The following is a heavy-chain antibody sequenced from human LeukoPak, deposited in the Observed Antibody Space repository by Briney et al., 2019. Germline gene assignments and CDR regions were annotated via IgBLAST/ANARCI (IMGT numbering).Heavy chain of an antibody. Sequence: SETLSLTCTVSGFSISHGYYWGWVRQSPGKGLEWIGSIYHSGSTYYNPSLKSRVTISVDTSKNQFSLKLSSVTAADTAVYYCARRNNWNDGAFDIWGQGTMVTVSS. J-gene: IGHJ3*02. CDR1: GFSISHGYY. CDR3: ARRNNWNDGAFDI. CDR2: IYHSGST. D-gene: IGHD1-20*01. V-gene: IGHV4-38-2*02.